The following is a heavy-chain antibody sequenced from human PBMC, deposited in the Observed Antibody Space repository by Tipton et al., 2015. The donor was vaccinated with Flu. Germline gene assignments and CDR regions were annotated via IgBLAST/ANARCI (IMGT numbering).Heavy chain of an antibody. CDR1: GFTFSSYA. CDR3: AKGRGGAAARFDY. CDR2: ISGSGGST. V-gene: IGHV3-23*01. D-gene: IGHD6-13*01. Sequence: SLRLSCAASGFTFSSYAMSWVRQAPGKGLEWVSVISGSGGSTYYADSVKGRFTISRDNSKNTLYLQMNSLRAEDTAVYYCAKGRGGAAARFDYWGQGTLVTVSS. J-gene: IGHJ4*02.